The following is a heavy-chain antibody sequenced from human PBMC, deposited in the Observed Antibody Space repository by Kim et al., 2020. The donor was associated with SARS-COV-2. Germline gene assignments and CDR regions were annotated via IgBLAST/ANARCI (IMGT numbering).Heavy chain of an antibody. J-gene: IGHJ5*02. CDR2: INTNTGNP. V-gene: IGHV7-4-1*02. D-gene: IGHD3-3*01. Sequence: ASVKVSCKASGYTFTSYAMNWVRQAPGQGLEWMGWINTNTGNPTYAQGFTGRFVFSLDTSVSTAYLQISSLKAEDTAVYYCARWDDFWSGYYSGTEWNWFDPWGQGTLVTVSS. CDR1: GYTFTSYA. CDR3: ARWDDFWSGYYSGTEWNWFDP.